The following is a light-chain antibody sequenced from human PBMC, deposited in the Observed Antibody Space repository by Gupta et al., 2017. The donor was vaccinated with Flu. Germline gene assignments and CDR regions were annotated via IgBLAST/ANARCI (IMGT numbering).Light chain of an antibody. V-gene: IGKV1-33*01. CDR1: QDISNY. CDR3: QQYDNLPVT. Sequence: DIQMTQSPSSLSASVGDRVTITCQASQDISNYLNWYQQKPGKAPKLLIYDVFNLETGVPSRFSGSGSGTDFTFTISSLQPEDIATYYCQQYDNLPVTFGQGTRLEIK. CDR2: DVF. J-gene: IGKJ5*01.